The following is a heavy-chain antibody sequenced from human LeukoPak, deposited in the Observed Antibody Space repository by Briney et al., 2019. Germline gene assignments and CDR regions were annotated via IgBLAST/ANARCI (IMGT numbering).Heavy chain of an antibody. Sequence: ASVKVSCKASGYTFTTYDINWLRQATGQGLEWMGWTNPNSGNTGYEQKFQGRVTMTRNTSISTAYMELSRLRSDDTAVYYCARAVTAATLPHFDYWGQGTLVTVSS. D-gene: IGHD2-15*01. V-gene: IGHV1-8*01. CDR3: ARAVTAATLPHFDY. J-gene: IGHJ4*02. CDR1: GYTFTTYD. CDR2: TNPNSGNT.